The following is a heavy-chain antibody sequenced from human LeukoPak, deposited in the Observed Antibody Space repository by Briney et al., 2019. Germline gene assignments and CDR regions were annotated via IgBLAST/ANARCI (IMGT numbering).Heavy chain of an antibody. V-gene: IGHV3-23*01. D-gene: IGHD1-26*01. CDR3: AKATGKLRAQFGY. CDR2: ISGSGGST. J-gene: IGHJ4*02. Sequence: GGSLRLSCAASGFTFSSYAMSWVRQAPGKGLEWVSAISGSGGSTYYADSVKGRFTISRDNSKNTLCLQMNSLRAEDTAVYYCAKATGKLRAQFGYWGQGTLVTVSS. CDR1: GFTFSSYA.